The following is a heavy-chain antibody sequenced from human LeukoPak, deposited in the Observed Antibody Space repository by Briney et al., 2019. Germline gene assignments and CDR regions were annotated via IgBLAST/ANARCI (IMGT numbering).Heavy chain of an antibody. J-gene: IGHJ4*02. CDR3: ARDQGLGIVVVVAAGGLDY. D-gene: IGHD2-15*01. V-gene: IGHV1-69*04. Sequence: SVKVSCKASGGTFSSYAISWVRQAPGQGLEWMGRIIPILGIANYAQKFQGRVTITADKSTSTAYMELNSLRAEDTAVYYCARDQGLGIVVVVAAGGLDYWGQGTLVTVSS. CDR1: GGTFSSYA. CDR2: IIPILGIA.